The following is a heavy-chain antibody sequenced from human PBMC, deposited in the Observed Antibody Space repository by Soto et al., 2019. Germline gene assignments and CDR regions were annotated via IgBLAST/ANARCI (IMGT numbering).Heavy chain of an antibody. V-gene: IGHV4-31*03. CDR2: IYYSGST. Sequence: QVQLQESGPGLVKPSQTLSLTCTVSGGSISSGGYYWSWIRQHPGKGLEWIGYIYYSGSTYYNPYLKSRVTISVDTSKNQFSLKLSSVTAADTAVYYCARGSKAITGTSWYFDLWGRGTLVTVSS. J-gene: IGHJ2*01. CDR1: GGSISSGGYY. D-gene: IGHD1-7*01. CDR3: ARGSKAITGTSWYFDL.